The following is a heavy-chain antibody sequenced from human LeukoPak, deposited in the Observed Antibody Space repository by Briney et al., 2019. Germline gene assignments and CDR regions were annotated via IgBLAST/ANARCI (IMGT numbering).Heavy chain of an antibody. J-gene: IGHJ5*02. CDR1: GYRFTSFW. CDR2: IYPGDSET. CDR3: ARQIAGAGNWFDP. Sequence: GESLETPLKGLGYRFTSFWIGWVPQIPGKGLGGMRIIYPGDSETRYRTSCQGQVTISAAKSISTAYLQWSSLKASDTAMYYCARQIAGAGNWFDPWGQGTLVTVSS. D-gene: IGHD6-13*01. V-gene: IGHV5-51*01.